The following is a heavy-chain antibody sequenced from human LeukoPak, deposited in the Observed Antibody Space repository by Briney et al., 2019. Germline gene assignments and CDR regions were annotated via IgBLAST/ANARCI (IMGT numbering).Heavy chain of an antibody. Sequence: GASVKVSCKASGYTFTCYYMHWVRQAPGRGLEWMGWINPNSGGTNYAQKFQGRVTMTRDTSISTAYMELSRLRSDDTAVYYCAKVLPLLWFGENWFDPWGQGTLVTVSS. J-gene: IGHJ5*02. D-gene: IGHD3-10*01. CDR1: GYTFTCYY. CDR3: AKVLPLLWFGENWFDP. CDR2: INPNSGGT. V-gene: IGHV1-2*02.